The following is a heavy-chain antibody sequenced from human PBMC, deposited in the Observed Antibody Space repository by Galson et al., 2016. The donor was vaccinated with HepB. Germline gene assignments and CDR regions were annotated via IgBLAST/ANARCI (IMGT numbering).Heavy chain of an antibody. Sequence: LSLTCTVPGGSISTGGYYWSWIRHHPGKGLDWIGYIYYTGTTYYNPSLESRVAVSVDTSKNQFSLHLSSVTAADTAVYYCARVSWGDFWSGYYGRGNWFDPWGQGTQVTVSS. J-gene: IGHJ5*02. CDR1: GGSISTGGYY. D-gene: IGHD3-3*01. V-gene: IGHV4-31*03. CDR2: IYYTGTT. CDR3: ARVSWGDFWSGYYGRGNWFDP.